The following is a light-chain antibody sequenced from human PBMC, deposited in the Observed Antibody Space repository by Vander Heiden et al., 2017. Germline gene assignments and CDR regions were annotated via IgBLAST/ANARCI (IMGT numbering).Light chain of an antibody. V-gene: IGKV2-28*01. CDR1: ESVLHSNGYNY. J-gene: IGKJ5*01. CDR2: LCS. Sequence: DIVMTQSPFSLSVTPGEPASISCRSSESVLHSNGYNYLDWYLQKPVPSPQLLIYLCSIRASGVPNRFSGSGSGTDFTLKISRVEAEDVGVYYCMQALQTPSTFGQGTRLEIK. CDR3: MQALQTPST.